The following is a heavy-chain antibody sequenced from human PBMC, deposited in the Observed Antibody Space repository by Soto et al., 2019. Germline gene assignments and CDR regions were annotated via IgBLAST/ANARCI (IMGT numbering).Heavy chain of an antibody. CDR1: GGSIINNNYY. Sequence: SLTCTVSGGSIINNNYYWSWIRQHPGNGLEWIGYINYIGSTYYNPSLKSRITISVDTSKNQFSLNVNSLTAADTAVYYCARVPRSYGRSFMFEYSGQGTLVTVSS. CDR2: INYIGST. J-gene: IGHJ4*02. D-gene: IGHD5-18*01. V-gene: IGHV4-31*03. CDR3: ARVPRSYGRSFMFEY.